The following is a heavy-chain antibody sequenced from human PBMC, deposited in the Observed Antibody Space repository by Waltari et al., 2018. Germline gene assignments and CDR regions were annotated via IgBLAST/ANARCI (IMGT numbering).Heavy chain of an antibody. CDR2: LYWDDDK. J-gene: IGHJ3*02. D-gene: IGHD5-18*01. CDR1: GFSLSTSGVG. CDR3: AHRGYSYGIDAFDI. V-gene: IGHV2-5*02. Sequence: QITLKESGPTLVKPTQTLTLTGTFSGFSLSTSGVGVGWIRPHPGKALEWLAFLYWDDDKRYSPSLKSRLTITKDTSKNQVVLTMTNMDPVDTATYYCAHRGYSYGIDAFDIWGQGTMVTVSS.